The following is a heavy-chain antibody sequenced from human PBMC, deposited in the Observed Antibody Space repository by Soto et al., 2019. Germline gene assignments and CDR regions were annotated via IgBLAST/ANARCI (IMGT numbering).Heavy chain of an antibody. V-gene: IGHV1-2*04. Sequence: ASVKVSFKASGYIFTGYYMHWVRQAPGQGLELMGWINPNSGDTNYTQKFQGWVTMTRDTSISTAYMELSSLRSDDTAVYYCARMSGYGFVCFEPWGHGTLETVSS. CDR2: INPNSGDT. CDR3: ARMSGYGFVCFEP. CDR1: GYIFTGYY. D-gene: IGHD5-12*01. J-gene: IGHJ5*02.